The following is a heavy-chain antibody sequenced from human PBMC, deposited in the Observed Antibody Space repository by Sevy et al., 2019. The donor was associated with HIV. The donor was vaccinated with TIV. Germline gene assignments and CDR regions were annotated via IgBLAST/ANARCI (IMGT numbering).Heavy chain of an antibody. J-gene: IGHJ4*02. CDR2: IYYSGRT. CDR3: ARGKPHWDSYYGIRTPKYYFDY. D-gene: IGHD1-26*01. V-gene: IGHV4-59*01. Sequence: SETLSLTCTVSGGSISSYYWSWIRQPPGKGLEWIGYIYYSGRTNYNPSLKSRVTISVDTSKNQFSLKLSSVTAADTAVYYCARGKPHWDSYYGIRTPKYYFDYWGQGTLVTVSS. CDR1: GGSISSYY.